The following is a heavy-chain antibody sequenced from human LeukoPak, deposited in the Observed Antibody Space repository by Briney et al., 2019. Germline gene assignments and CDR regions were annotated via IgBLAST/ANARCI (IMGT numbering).Heavy chain of an antibody. Sequence: APVKVSCKASGYTFTGYYMHWVRQAPGQGLEWMGWINPNSGGTNYAQKFQGRVTMTRDTSISTAYMELSRLRSDDTAVYYCARVLYYYDSSGYSHFDYWGQGTLVTVSS. CDR3: ARVLYYYDSSGYSHFDY. CDR2: INPNSGGT. CDR1: GYTFTGYY. V-gene: IGHV1-2*02. J-gene: IGHJ4*02. D-gene: IGHD3-22*01.